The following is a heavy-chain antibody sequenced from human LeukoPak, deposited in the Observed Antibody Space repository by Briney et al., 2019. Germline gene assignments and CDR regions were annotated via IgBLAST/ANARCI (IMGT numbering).Heavy chain of an antibody. D-gene: IGHD3-22*01. J-gene: IGHJ4*02. CDR3: ARHKSLGSSAYYYPFDY. CDR1: GGSVSRGSYY. Sequence: SETLSLTCTVSGGSVSRGSYYWSWIRQPPGKGLEWIGSIYYSGGTFYNPSLKSRITISIDTSKNQFSLKLSSVTAADTAVYYCARHKSLGSSAYYYPFDYWGLGNLVTVSS. V-gene: IGHV4-39*01. CDR2: IYYSGGT.